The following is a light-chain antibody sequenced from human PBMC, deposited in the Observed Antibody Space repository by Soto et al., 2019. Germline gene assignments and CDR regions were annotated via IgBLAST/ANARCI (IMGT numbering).Light chain of an antibody. Sequence: EIVLTQSPGSLSLSPGERATLSCRASQSVDSSFFAWYQKKPGQAPRLLIYGASKRATGIPDRFSGSGSGTDFTLTISRLEPKDFAVYYCQQYVSSVTFGQGTKVEIK. V-gene: IGKV3-20*01. CDR2: GAS. CDR1: QSVDSSF. CDR3: QQYVSSVT. J-gene: IGKJ1*01.